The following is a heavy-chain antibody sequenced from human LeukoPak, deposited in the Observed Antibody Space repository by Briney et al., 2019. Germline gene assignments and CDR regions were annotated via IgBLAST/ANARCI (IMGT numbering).Heavy chain of an antibody. D-gene: IGHD2-2*01. V-gene: IGHV1-69*04. J-gene: IGHJ6*02. CDR3: AREDLDIVVVPAAKATSYYYYGMDV. CDR2: IIPILGIA. Sequence: ASVKVSCKASGGTFSSYAISWVRQAPGQGLEWMGRIIPILGIANYAQEFQGRVTITADKSTSTAYMELSSLRSEDTAVYYCAREDLDIVVVPAAKATSYYYYGMDVWGQGTTVTVSS. CDR1: GGTFSSYA.